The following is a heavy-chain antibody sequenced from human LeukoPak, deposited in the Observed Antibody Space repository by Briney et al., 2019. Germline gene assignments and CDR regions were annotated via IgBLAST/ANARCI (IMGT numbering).Heavy chain of an antibody. CDR1: GYTFTSYY. V-gene: IGHV1-46*01. CDR3: AREGPQYSSSWSRFDY. CDR2: INPSGGST. J-gene: IGHJ4*02. D-gene: IGHD6-13*01. Sequence: ASVKVSCKASGYTFTSYYMHWVRQAPGQGLEWMGIINPSGGSTSYAQKFQGRVTMTRDTSTSTVYMELSSLRSEDTAVYYCAREGPQYSSSWSRFDYWGQGTLVTVSS.